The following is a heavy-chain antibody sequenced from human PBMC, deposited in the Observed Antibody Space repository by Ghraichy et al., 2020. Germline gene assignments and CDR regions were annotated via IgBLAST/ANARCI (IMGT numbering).Heavy chain of an antibody. D-gene: IGHD3-3*01. CDR1: GFTFSSYW. Sequence: GGSLRLSCAASGFTFSSYWMSWVRQAPGKGLEWVANIKQDGSEKYYVDSVKGRFTISRDNAKNSLYLQMNSLRAEDTAVYYCARESGSPPLRSLEWLSWGHWFDPWGQGTLVTVSS. J-gene: IGHJ5*02. CDR2: IKQDGSEK. CDR3: ARESGSPPLRSLEWLSWGHWFDP. V-gene: IGHV3-7*01.